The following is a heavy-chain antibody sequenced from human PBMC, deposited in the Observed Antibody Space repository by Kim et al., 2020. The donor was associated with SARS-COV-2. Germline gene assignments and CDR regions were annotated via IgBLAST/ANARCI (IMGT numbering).Heavy chain of an antibody. Sequence: GGSLRLSCAASGFTFSSYSMNWVRQAPGKGLEWVSSISSSSSYIYYADSVKGRFTISRDNAKNSLYLQMNSLRAEDTAVYYCARKMAEEEIDAFDIWGQSTMVTVSS. CDR2: ISSSSSYI. CDR1: GFTFSSYS. D-gene: IGHD2-8*01. J-gene: IGHJ3*02. V-gene: IGHV3-21*01. CDR3: ARKMAEEEIDAFDI.